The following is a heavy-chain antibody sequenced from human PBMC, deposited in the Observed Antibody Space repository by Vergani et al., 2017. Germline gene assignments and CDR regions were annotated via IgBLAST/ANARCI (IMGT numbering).Heavy chain of an antibody. CDR3: AKNPGISTTRHYYAMDV. V-gene: IGHV3-11*04. CDR2: ISPGASTA. D-gene: IGHD1-1*01. Sequence: LEESGGGSVKPGGSLRLSCAASGFKFSDHYMSWIRQAPGKGLEWVSHISPGASTASYTDSVTGRFTVSRDNDNNSLTLEMTTLRVEDTAVYYCAKNPGISTTRHYYAMDVWGQGTTVTVSS. CDR1: GFKFSDHY. J-gene: IGHJ6*02.